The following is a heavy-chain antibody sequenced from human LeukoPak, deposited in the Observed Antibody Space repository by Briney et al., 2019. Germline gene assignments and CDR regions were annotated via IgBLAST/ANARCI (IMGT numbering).Heavy chain of an antibody. CDR2: IYSGGST. CDR1: GFTFSSYA. J-gene: IGHJ5*02. Sequence: GGSLRLSCAASGFTFSSYAMSLVRQAPGKGLEWVSVIYSGGSTYYADSVKGRFTTSRDNSKNTLYLQMNSLRAEDTAVYYCARVPGSGWYWFDPWGQGTLVTVSS. V-gene: IGHV3-66*01. CDR3: ARVPGSGWYWFDP. D-gene: IGHD6-19*01.